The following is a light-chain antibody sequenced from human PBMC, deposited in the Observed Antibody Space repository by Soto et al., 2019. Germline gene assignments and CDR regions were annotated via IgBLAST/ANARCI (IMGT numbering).Light chain of an antibody. CDR2: GNS. Sequence: QSVLTQPPSVSGAPGQRVTISCTGSSSNIGAGCDVHWYQQLPGTAPKLLIYGNSNRPSGVPDRFSGSKSGTSASLAITGLQAEDEADYYCQSYDSSLSRSVFGTGTKLTVL. V-gene: IGLV1-40*01. J-gene: IGLJ1*01. CDR1: SSNIGAGCD. CDR3: QSYDSSLSRSV.